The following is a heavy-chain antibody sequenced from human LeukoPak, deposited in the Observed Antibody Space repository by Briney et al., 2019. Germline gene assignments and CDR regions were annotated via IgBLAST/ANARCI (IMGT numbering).Heavy chain of an antibody. CDR3: TGGGLMTVGSVIANPFDY. Sequence: GGSLRLSCAASAVTFKTYNMNWVRQVPGKGLEWVSSISYTGTYIYYADSVKGRFTISRDNAENSVYLQMNSLRVEDTAVYYCTGGGLMTVGSVIANPFDYWGQGILVTVSS. J-gene: IGHJ4*02. V-gene: IGHV3-21*01. CDR1: AVTFKTYN. CDR2: ISYTGTYI. D-gene: IGHD3-16*02.